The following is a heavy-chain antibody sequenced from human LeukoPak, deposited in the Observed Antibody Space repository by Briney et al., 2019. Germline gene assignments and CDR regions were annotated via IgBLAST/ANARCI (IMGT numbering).Heavy chain of an antibody. CDR2: ISSSSSYI. CDR3: ARSFYYDTLTGYYFFDY. V-gene: IGHV3-21*01. Sequence: GGSLRLSCVASGSPFTTNAMHWVRQAPGKGLEWVSSISSSSSYIYYADSVKGRFTISRDNAKNSLYLQMNSLRAEDTAVYYCARSFYYDTLTGYYFFDYWGQGTLVTVSS. CDR1: GSPFTTNA. D-gene: IGHD3-9*01. J-gene: IGHJ4*02.